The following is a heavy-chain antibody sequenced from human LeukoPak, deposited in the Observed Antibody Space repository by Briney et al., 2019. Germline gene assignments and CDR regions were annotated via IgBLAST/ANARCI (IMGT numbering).Heavy chain of an antibody. CDR3: AREERSDSAFDY. J-gene: IGHJ4*02. CDR1: LGTFSSYA. D-gene: IGHD1-1*01. V-gene: IGHV1-69*04. Sequence: SVKVSCKPSLGTFSSYAISWVRQAPGQGLEWMGRIIPILGIANYAQKFQGRVTITADKSTSTAYMELSSLRSEDTAVYYCAREERSDSAFDYWGQGTLVTVSS. CDR2: IIPILGIA.